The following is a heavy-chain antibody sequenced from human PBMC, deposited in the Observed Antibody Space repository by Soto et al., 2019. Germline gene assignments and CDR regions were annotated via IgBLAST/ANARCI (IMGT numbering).Heavy chain of an antibody. J-gene: IGHJ5*02. V-gene: IGHV1-8*02. Sequence: VKVSGTAAGCTVSSYAISLVRHATGQGLEWMGWMNPVSGDTGYAQKFQGRVTMTRDISIATAYMELNSLTSEDTAIYYCARMESFGSLNWFDPWGQGILVTVSS. CDR1: GCTVSSYA. CDR2: MNPVSGDT. D-gene: IGHD5-18*01. CDR3: ARMESFGSLNWFDP.